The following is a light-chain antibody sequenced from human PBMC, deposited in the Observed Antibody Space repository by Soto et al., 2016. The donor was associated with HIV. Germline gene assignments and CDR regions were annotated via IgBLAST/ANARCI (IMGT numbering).Light chain of an antibody. V-gene: IGKV1-12*02. CDR1: QDISSW. Sequence: DIQMTQSPSSVSASVGDRVTITCRASQDISSWLAWYQQKPGKAPKLLIYVASSLQSGVPSRLSGSGSETDFTLTISSLQPDDFATYYCQQFGNSPYTFGQGTKLEIK. CDR3: QQFGNSPYT. CDR2: VAS. J-gene: IGKJ2*01.